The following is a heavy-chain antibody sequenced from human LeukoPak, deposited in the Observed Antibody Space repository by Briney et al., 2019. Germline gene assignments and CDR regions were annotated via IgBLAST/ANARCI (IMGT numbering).Heavy chain of an antibody. J-gene: IGHJ4*02. CDR1: GFTFSSYG. Sequence: PGGSLRLSCAASGFTFSSYGMHWVRQAPGKGLEWVAFIRYDGSNKYYADSVKGRFTISRDNSKNTLYLQMNSLRAEDTAVYYCARDPYYYDSSGYRPLYYFDYWGQGTLVTVSS. CDR3: ARDPYYYDSSGYRPLYYFDY. CDR2: IRYDGSNK. V-gene: IGHV3-30*02. D-gene: IGHD3-22*01.